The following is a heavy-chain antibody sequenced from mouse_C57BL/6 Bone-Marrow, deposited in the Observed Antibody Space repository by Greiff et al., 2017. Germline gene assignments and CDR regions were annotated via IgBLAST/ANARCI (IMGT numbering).Heavy chain of an antibody. Sequence: VQLQQPGAELVMPGASVKLSCKASGYTFTSYWMHWVKQRPGQGLEWIGEIDPSDSYTNYNQKFKGKSTLTVDKSSSPAYMQLSSLTSEDSAVXCCERGVGGGFVDGAQVILVPVS. V-gene: IGHV1-69*01. CDR2: IDPSDSYT. CDR1: GYTFTSYW. J-gene: IGHJ3*01. D-gene: IGHD1-1*02. CDR3: ERGVGGGFVD.